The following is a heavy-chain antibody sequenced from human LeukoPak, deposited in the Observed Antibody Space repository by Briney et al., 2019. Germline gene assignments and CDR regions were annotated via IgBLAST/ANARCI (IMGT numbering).Heavy chain of an antibody. CDR1: GFTYTNYW. Sequence: GGSLRLSCAASGFTYTNYWVSWFRQAPGQGLEWVASIKQDGSERYYVDSVKGRFTISRDNAKNSLYLQMNSLRAEDTAVYYCARDLGGSYMVRGVIGSFDPWGQGTLVTVSS. CDR2: IKQDGSER. V-gene: IGHV3-7*01. CDR3: ARDLGGSYMVRGVIGSFDP. J-gene: IGHJ5*02. D-gene: IGHD3-10*01.